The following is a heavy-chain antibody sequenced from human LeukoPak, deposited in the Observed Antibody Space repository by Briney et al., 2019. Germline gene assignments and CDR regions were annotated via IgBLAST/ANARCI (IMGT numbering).Heavy chain of an antibody. CDR3: ARGGVYCSSVSCSVDY. J-gene: IGHJ4*02. Sequence: LSLTCAVYGGSFSGYYWSWFRQAPGKGLEWVGFIRSKAYGGTTENAASVKGRFTISRDDSKSIAYLQMNSLKTEDTAVYYCARGGVYCSSVSCSVDYWGQGILVTVSS. CDR2: IRSKAYGGTT. D-gene: IGHD2-2*01. CDR1: GGSFSGYY. V-gene: IGHV3-49*03.